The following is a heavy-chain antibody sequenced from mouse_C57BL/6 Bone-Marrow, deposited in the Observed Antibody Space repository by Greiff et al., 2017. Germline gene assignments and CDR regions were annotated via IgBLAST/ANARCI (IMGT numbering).Heavy chain of an antibody. CDR1: GYTFTSYW. CDR2: IDPSDSYT. J-gene: IGHJ4*01. V-gene: IGHV1-69*01. Sequence: QVQLQQPGAELVMPGASVKLSCKASGYTFTSYWMHWVKQRPGQGLEWIGEIDPSDSYTNYNQKFKGKSTLTVDKSSSTAYMQLSSLTSEDSAVYYCARNYYGSSYRGYYYAMDYWGQGTSVTVSS. D-gene: IGHD1-1*01. CDR3: ARNYYGSSYRGYYYAMDY.